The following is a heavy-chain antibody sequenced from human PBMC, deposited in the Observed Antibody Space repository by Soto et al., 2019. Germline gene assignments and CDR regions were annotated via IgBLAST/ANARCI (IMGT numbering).Heavy chain of an antibody. CDR1: GFTFSSYA. D-gene: IGHD6-6*01. CDR2: ISYDGSNK. J-gene: IGHJ4*02. CDR3: ARDFPTTRRPARFALDY. Sequence: QVQLVESGGGVVQPGRSLRLSCAASGFTFSSYAMHWVRQAPGKGLEWVAVISYDGSNKYYADSVKGRFTISRDNSKKTLYLRMNSLGAEDTAVYYCARDFPTTRRPARFALDYWGQGTLVTVSS. V-gene: IGHV3-30-3*01.